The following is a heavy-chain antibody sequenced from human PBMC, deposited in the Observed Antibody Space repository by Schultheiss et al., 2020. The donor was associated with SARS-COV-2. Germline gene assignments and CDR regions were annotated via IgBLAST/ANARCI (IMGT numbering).Heavy chain of an antibody. Sequence: SETLSLTCTVSGGSISSYYWSWIRQPAGKGLEWIGEINHSGSTNYNPSLKSRVTISVDTSKNQFSLKLSSVTAADTAVYYCARGLRREYYYYGMDVWGQGTTVTVSS. V-gene: IGHV4-34*01. CDR3: ARGLRREYYYYGMDV. D-gene: IGHD1-26*01. J-gene: IGHJ6*02. CDR1: GGSISSYY. CDR2: INHSGST.